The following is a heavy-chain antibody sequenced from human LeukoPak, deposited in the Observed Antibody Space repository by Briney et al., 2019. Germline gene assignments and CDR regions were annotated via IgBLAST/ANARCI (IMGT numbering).Heavy chain of an antibody. CDR2: ISGSGGST. J-gene: IGHJ4*02. V-gene: IGHV3-23*01. D-gene: IGHD4-17*01. Sequence: GGSLRLSCAASGFTFSSYAINWVRQAPGKGLEWVSGISGSGGSTYYADSVKGRFTISRDNSKNTLYLQMNSLRAEDTAVYYCAKDGGAADYGDYGYWGQGTLVTVSS. CDR3: AKDGGAADYGDYGY. CDR1: GFTFSSYA.